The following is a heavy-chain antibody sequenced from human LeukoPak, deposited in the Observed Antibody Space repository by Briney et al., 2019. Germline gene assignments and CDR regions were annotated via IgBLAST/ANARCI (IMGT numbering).Heavy chain of an antibody. Sequence: GGSLILSCAASGFTFDDYEMSWVRQAPGKGLEWVSYISRSGTIYYADSVKGRFTISRDNAKNSLYLQMNSLRDEDTAVYYCARDPEALDYWGQGTLVTVSS. CDR3: ARDPEALDY. J-gene: IGHJ4*02. CDR1: GFTFDDYE. CDR2: ISRSGTI. V-gene: IGHV3-69-1*01.